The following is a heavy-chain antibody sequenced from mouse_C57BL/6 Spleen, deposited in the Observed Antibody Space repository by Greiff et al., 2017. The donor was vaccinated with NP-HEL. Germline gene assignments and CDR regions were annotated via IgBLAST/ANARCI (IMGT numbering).Heavy chain of an antibody. J-gene: IGHJ1*03. V-gene: IGHV1-82*01. D-gene: IGHD2-2*01. CDR2: IYPGDGDT. CDR3: ARRGYDGDFDV. CDR1: GYAFSSSW. Sequence: QVQLQQSGPELVKPGASVKISCKASGYAFSSSWMNWVKQRPGKGLEWIGRIYPGDGDTNYNGKFKGKATLTADKSSSTAYMQLSSLTSEDSAVYFCARRGYDGDFDVWGTGTTVTVSS.